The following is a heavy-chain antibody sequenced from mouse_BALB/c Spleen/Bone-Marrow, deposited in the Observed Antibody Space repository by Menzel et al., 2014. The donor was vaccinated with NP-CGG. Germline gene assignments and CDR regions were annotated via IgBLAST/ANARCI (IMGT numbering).Heavy chain of an antibody. V-gene: IGHV1S16*01. CDR2: INPSNGGT. CDR1: GYSFTRYY. Sequence: QVQLQQPGAELVKPGASVKLSCKASGYSFTRYYMYWVKQRPGQGLEWIGEINPSNGGTNFNEKFKSKATLTVDKSSSTAYMQFSSLTSEDSAVYYCTGGFAYWGQGTLVTVSA. J-gene: IGHJ3*01. CDR3: TGGFAY.